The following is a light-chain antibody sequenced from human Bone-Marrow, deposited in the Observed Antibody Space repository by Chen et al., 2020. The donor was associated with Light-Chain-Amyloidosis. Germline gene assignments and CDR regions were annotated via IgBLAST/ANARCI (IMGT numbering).Light chain of an antibody. J-gene: IGKJ4*01. V-gene: IGKV3-20*01. CDR1: QTISSNY. CDR2: GSS. CDR3: QQYGTSPLT. Sequence: EIVLTQSPGTLSLSPGEGANLSCRASQTISSNYLTWYQQKFCQAPRLLIYGSSSMATGIPDRFTGSGSGTDFTRTINRLEPEDFAMYYCQQYGTSPLTFGGGTKVEIK.